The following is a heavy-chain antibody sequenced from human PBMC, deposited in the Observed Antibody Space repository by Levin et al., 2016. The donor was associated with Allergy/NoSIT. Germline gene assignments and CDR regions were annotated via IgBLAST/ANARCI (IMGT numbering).Heavy chain of an antibody. CDR1: GDSINSGNW. Sequence: SETLSLTCAVSGDSINSGNWWSWVRQPPGKGLEWIGEIFHSGTTNYSPSLEGRVTISADKSKNEFSLKMTSVTAADTAVYFCARESRQTRAFDVWGQGTMVTVSS. V-gene: IGHV4-4*02. CDR2: IFHSGTT. CDR3: ARESRQTRAFDV. J-gene: IGHJ3*01.